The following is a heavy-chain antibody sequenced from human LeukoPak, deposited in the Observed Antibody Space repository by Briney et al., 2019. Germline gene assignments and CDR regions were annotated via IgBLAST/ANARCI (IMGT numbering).Heavy chain of an antibody. V-gene: IGHV1-18*01. CDR1: GGTFSSYA. J-gene: IGHJ5*02. CDR3: ARESGWFDP. CDR2: ISPYNDNT. Sequence: EASVKVSCKASGGTFSSYAISWVRQAPGQGLEWTGWISPYNDNTNYAQKFQGRVTMTTDTSTSTAYMELRSLRSDDTAVYYCARESGWFDPWGQGTLVTVSS.